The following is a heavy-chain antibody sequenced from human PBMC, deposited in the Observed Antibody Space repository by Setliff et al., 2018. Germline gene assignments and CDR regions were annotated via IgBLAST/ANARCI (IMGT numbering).Heavy chain of an antibody. D-gene: IGHD3-3*01. V-gene: IGHV4-4*07. CDR1: GGSISSYY. CDR3: ARSYYNFWSGYYRVNWFDP. J-gene: IGHJ5*02. CDR2: IYASGST. Sequence: SETLSLTCTVSGGSISSYYWSWIRQPAGKGLEWIGRIYASGSTNYNPSLKSRVTMSVDTSKNQFSLKLSSVTAADTAVYYCARSYYNFWSGYYRVNWFDPWGQGTLVTVSS.